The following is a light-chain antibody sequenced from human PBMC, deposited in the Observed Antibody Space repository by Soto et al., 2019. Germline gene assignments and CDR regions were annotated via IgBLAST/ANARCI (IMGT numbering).Light chain of an antibody. Sequence: QSALTQPASVSGSPGQSITISCTGTSSDVGGYNYVSWYQQNPGKAPKLMIYDVSNRPSGVSNRFSGSKSGNTAFLTISGRQAEDEAYYYCCSYTSSSTPVVFGGGTKLTVL. J-gene: IGLJ2*01. V-gene: IGLV2-14*03. CDR2: DVS. CDR1: SSDVGGYNY. CDR3: CSYTSSSTPVV.